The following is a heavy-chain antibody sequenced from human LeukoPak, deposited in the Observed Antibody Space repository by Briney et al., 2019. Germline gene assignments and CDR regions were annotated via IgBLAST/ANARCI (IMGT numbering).Heavy chain of an antibody. CDR2: IYAGDSDT. J-gene: IGHJ4*02. D-gene: IGHD5-18*01. CDR1: GYSFTSYW. V-gene: IGHV5-51*01. CDR3: GRSKGFSYANYFDY. Sequence: GESLKISCKGSGYSFTSYWIGWVRQMPGKGLEWMGIIYAGDSDTRYSPSFRGQVTISADKSISTAYLQWSSLKASDTAMYYCGRSKGFSYANYFDYWGQGTLVTVSS.